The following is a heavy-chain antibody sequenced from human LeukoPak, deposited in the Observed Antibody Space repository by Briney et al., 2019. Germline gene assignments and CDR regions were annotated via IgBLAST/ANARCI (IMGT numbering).Heavy chain of an antibody. V-gene: IGHV3-21*01. J-gene: IGHJ4*02. CDR3: ARESGSYYLSLDY. CDR1: GFTFSSYS. Sequence: GGSLRLSCAASGFTFSSYSMNWVRQAPGEGLEWVSSISSSSSYIYYADSVKGRFTISRDNAKNSLYLQMNSLRAEDTAVYYCARESGSYYLSLDYWGQGTLVTVSS. CDR2: ISSSSSYI. D-gene: IGHD1-26*01.